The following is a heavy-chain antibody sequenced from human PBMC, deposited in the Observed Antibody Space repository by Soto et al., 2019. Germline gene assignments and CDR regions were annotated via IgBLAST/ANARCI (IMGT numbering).Heavy chain of an antibody. CDR1: GFTFSDYY. D-gene: IGHD3-22*01. CDR2: ITSGSSYT. V-gene: IGHV3-11*03. J-gene: IGHJ4*02. Sequence: GGSLRLSCAASGFTFSDYYMSWVRQAPGKGLAWLSYITSGSSYTNYADSVKGRFTISRDNAKNSLYLQMNSLRAEDTAVYYCARSERYDSSGFYPGRIDYWGQGTLVTVSS. CDR3: ARSERYDSSGFYPGRIDY.